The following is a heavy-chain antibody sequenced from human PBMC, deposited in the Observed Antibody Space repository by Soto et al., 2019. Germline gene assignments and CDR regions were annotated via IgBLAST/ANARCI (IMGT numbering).Heavy chain of an antibody. J-gene: IGHJ3*02. V-gene: IGHV3-72*01. CDR3: TRGYSSVSIYAFDI. CDR2: TGNKADSYTT. CDR1: GSTFSDHY. Sequence: DVQLVESGGGLVQPGGSLRLSCVASGSTFSDHYMDWVRQAPGKGLEWVGRTGNKADSYTTEYAASVKGRFIISRDDSKNSLYLQMNSLKTEDTAVYHCTRGYSSVSIYAFDIWGQGTVVTVSS. D-gene: IGHD2-21*01.